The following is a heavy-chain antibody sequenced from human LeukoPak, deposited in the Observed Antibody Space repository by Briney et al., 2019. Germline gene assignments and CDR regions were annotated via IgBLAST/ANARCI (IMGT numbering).Heavy chain of an antibody. J-gene: IGHJ5*02. CDR1: GYTFTSYG. Sequence: ASVKVSCKASGYTFTSYGISWVRQAPGQGLEWMGGFNPEDGETIYAQKFQGRVTITEDTSTDTAYMELSSLRSEDTAVYYCATDPYGGFDPWGQGTLVTVSS. CDR2: FNPEDGET. D-gene: IGHD4-17*01. CDR3: ATDPYGGFDP. V-gene: IGHV1-24*01.